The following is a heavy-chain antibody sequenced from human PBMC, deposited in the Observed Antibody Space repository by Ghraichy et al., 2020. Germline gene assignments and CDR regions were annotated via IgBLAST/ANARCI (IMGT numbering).Heavy chain of an antibody. CDR3: ARGGDGYCSGGSCYRGSFDY. CDR2: ISAYNGNT. D-gene: IGHD2-15*01. V-gene: IGHV1-18*01. J-gene: IGHJ4*02. CDR1: GYTFTSYG. Sequence: ASVKVSCKASGYTFTSYGISWVRQAPGQGLEWMGWISAYNGNTNYAQKLQGRVTMTTDTSTSTAYMELRSLRSDDTAGYYCARGGDGYCSGGSCYRGSFDYWGQGTLVTVSS.